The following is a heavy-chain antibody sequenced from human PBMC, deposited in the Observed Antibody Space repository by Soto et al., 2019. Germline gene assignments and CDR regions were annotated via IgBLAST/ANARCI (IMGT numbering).Heavy chain of an antibody. J-gene: IGHJ3*02. V-gene: IGHV1-69*01. CDR2: IIPISGTA. D-gene: IGHD4-17*01. CDR3: ARGGEDDYAMGEGGIDAFDI. Sequence: QVQLVQSGAEVKKPGSSVKVSCKASGGTFSSYAISWVRQAPGQGLEWMGGIIPISGTANYAQKFQGRVTSTADESTSTAYMELSSLRSEDTAVYYCARGGEDDYAMGEGGIDAFDIWGQGTMVTVSS. CDR1: GGTFSSYA.